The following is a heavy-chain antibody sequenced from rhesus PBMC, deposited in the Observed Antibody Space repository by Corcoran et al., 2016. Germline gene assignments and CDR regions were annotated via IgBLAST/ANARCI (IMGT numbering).Heavy chain of an antibody. Sequence: QVQLVQSGVEVKKPGASVKLSCKASGFTCSIYVIRWVRQAPGQGLDWMGEIIPLVGITNYAQKLQGRVTITADTSTSTAYMELSSLRSEDTSVYYCARGGTTVAKGLTYFDYWGQGVLVTVSS. V-gene: IGHV1-151*01. CDR2: IIPLVGIT. D-gene: IGHD4-29*01. CDR1: GFTCSIYV. CDR3: ARGGTTVAKGLTYFDY. J-gene: IGHJ4*01.